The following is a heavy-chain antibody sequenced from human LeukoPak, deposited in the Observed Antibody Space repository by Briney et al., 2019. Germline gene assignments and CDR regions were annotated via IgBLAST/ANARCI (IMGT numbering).Heavy chain of an antibody. J-gene: IGHJ4*02. CDR3: ARHEEGSVAHFDY. CDR2: IYYSGST. Sequence: SETLSLTCTVSGGSISNYYWSWIRQPPGKGLEWIGYIYYSGSTNYNPSLKSRVTISVDTSKNQFSLKLSSVTAADTAVYYCARHEEGSVAHFDYWGQGTLVTVSS. V-gene: IGHV4-59*08. D-gene: IGHD2-15*01. CDR1: GGSISNYY.